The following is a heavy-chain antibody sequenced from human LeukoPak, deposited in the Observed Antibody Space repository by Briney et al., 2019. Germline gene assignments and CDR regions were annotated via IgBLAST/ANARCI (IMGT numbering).Heavy chain of an antibody. CDR3: ASVKNRAALDY. V-gene: IGHV4-39*01. J-gene: IGHJ4*02. CDR1: GGSISSSTYY. Sequence: SETLSLTCTVSGGSISSSTYYWGWIRQPPGKGLEWIGSIYYSGSTYYNPSLKSRVTISVDTSKNQFSLKLSSVTAADTAVYYCASVKNRAALDYWGQGALVTVSS. CDR2: IYYSGST. D-gene: IGHD1-14*01.